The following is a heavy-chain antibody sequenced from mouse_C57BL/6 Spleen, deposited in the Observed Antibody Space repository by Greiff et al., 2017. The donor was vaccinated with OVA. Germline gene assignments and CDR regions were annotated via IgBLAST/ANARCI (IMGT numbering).Heavy chain of an antibody. J-gene: IGHJ2*01. Sequence: VQLQQSGPELVKPGASVKISCKASGYTFTDYYMNWVKQSHGKSLEWIGDINPNNGGTSYNQKFKGKATLTVDKSSSTAYMELRSLTSEDSAVYYCAGGGSSPLDYWGQGTTLTVSS. CDR1: GYTFTDYY. CDR3: AGGGSSPLDY. V-gene: IGHV1-26*01. D-gene: IGHD1-1*01. CDR2: INPNNGGT.